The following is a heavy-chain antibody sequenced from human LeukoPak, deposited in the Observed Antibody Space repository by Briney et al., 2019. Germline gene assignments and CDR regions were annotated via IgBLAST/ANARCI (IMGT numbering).Heavy chain of an antibody. V-gene: IGHV3-23*01. J-gene: IGHJ3*02. Sequence: GGSLRLSCAASGFTFTSYAMNWVRQAPGRGLEWVSAISGSGGSTYYTDSVRGRFTISRDNSKNTLYLQMNSLRAEDTAVYYCAKFRTPSSARGAFDIWGQGTMVTVSS. CDR3: AKFRTPSSARGAFDI. CDR2: ISGSGGST. D-gene: IGHD3-22*01. CDR1: GFTFTSYA.